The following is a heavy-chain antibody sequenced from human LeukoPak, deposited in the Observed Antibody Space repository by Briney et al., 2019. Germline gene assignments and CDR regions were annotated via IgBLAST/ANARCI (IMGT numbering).Heavy chain of an antibody. CDR3: TTTAPYSSSWYTAFDI. V-gene: IGHV3-15*01. J-gene: IGHJ3*02. D-gene: IGHD6-13*01. Sequence: GGSQRLSCAASGFTFSNAWMSWVRQAPGKGLEWVGRIKSKTDGGTTDYAAPVKGRFTISRDDSKNTLYLQMSSLKTEDTAVYYCTTTAPYSSSWYTAFDIWGQGTMVTVSS. CDR1: GFTFSNAW. CDR2: IKSKTDGGTT.